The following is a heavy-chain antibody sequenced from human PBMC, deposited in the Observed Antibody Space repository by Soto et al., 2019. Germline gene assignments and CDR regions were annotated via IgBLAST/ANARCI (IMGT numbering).Heavy chain of an antibody. V-gene: IGHV1-18*01. J-gene: IGHJ5*02. Sequence: EASVKVSCKASGYTFTSYGISWVRQAPGQGLEWMGWISAYNGNTNYAQKLQGRVTMTTDTSTSTAYMELRSLRSDDTAVYYCARHLGYCSGGSCYSLPMYNWFDPWGQGTLVTVSS. CDR2: ISAYNGNT. CDR1: GYTFTSYG. D-gene: IGHD2-15*01. CDR3: ARHLGYCSGGSCYSLPMYNWFDP.